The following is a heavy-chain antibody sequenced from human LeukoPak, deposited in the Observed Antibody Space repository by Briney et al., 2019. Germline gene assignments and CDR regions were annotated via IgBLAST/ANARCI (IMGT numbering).Heavy chain of an antibody. CDR3: ARGGGYASPIGY. Sequence: SETLSLTCTLSGGSISTYYWSWIRQPPGKGLEWIGYIYHSGSTNYNPSLKSRVTISVDTSKNQFSLKLSSVTAADTAVYYCARGGGYASPIGYWGQLALVTVSS. J-gene: IGHJ4*02. V-gene: IGHV4-59*01. CDR1: GGSISTYY. CDR2: IYHSGST. D-gene: IGHD5-12*01.